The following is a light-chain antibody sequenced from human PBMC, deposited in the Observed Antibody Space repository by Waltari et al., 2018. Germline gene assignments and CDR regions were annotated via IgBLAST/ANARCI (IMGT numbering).Light chain of an antibody. J-gene: IGLJ1*01. V-gene: IGLV3-21*01. Sequence: SYVLTPPPSVAVAPGATARLTCGGNNTESKRGHWYQQKPGQAPVLVISYDSDRPSGIPERFSGSNSGDTATLTISRVEAGDEADYYCQVWDANTDPGVFGTGTEVTVL. CDR3: QVWDANTDPGV. CDR1: NTESKR. CDR2: YDS.